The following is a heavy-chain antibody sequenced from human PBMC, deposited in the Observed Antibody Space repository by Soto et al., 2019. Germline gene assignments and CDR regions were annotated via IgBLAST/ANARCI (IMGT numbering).Heavy chain of an antibody. CDR1: GFTFSSYA. D-gene: IGHD2-2*01. CDR3: AKSVPPESHCSSTSCRDVWFDP. V-gene: IGHV3-23*01. Sequence: GGSLRLSCAASGFTFSSYAMSWVRQAPGKGLEWVSAISGSGGSTYYADSVKGRFTISRDNSKNTLYLQMNSLRAEDTAVYYCAKSVPPESHCSSTSCRDVWFDPWGQGTLVTVSS. CDR2: ISGSGGST. J-gene: IGHJ5*02.